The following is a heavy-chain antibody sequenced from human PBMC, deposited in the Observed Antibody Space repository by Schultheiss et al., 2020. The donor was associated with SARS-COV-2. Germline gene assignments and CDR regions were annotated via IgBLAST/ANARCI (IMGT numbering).Heavy chain of an antibody. CDR3: ARILEVYSSSSDYYYGMDV. Sequence: SGPTLVKPTQTLTLTCTFSGFSLSTSGMCVSWIRQPPGKALEWLALIDWDDDKYYSTSLKTRLTISKDTSKNQVVLTMTNMDPVDTATYYCARILEVYSSSSDYYYGMDVWGQGTTVTVSS. CDR2: IDWDDDK. D-gene: IGHD6-6*01. V-gene: IGHV2-70*01. CDR1: GFSLSTSGMC. J-gene: IGHJ6*02.